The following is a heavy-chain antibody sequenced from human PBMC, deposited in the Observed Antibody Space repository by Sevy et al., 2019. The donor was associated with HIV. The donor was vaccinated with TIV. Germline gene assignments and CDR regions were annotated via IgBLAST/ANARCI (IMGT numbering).Heavy chain of an antibody. CDR1: GFTFSSYS. V-gene: IGHV3-48*04. D-gene: IGHD2-15*01. J-gene: IGHJ5*02. CDR2: ISSSSTI. CDR3: ARDRGNLGYCSGGSCYGGGWFDP. Sequence: GGSLRLSCAASGFTFSSYSMNWVRQAPGKGLEWVSYISSSSTIYYADSVKGRFTISRDNAKNSLYLQMNSLRAEDTAVYYGARDRGNLGYCSGGSCYGGGWFDPWGQGTLVTVSS.